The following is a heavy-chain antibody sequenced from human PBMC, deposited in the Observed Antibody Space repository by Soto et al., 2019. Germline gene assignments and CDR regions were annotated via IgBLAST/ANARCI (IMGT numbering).Heavy chain of an antibody. CDR1: GGSISSGGYY. CDR2: IYYRGST. Sequence: QVQLQESGPGLVKPSQTLSLTCTVSGGSISSGGYYWSWIRQHPGKGLEWIGYIYYRGSTYYNPPLKSGVTVSVDTSKNQFSLKLSSVTAADTAVYYCARGGGSYYASGNFDYWGQGTLVTVSS. V-gene: IGHV4-31*03. D-gene: IGHD1-26*01. J-gene: IGHJ4*02. CDR3: ARGGGSYYASGNFDY.